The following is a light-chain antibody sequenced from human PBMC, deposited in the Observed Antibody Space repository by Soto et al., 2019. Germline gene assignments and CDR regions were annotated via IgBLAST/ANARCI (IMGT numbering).Light chain of an antibody. CDR1: QSVSSN. J-gene: IGKJ1*01. V-gene: IGKV3-20*01. Sequence: EIVMTQSPATLYVSPGERATLSCRASQSVSSNLAWYQQKPGQAPRLLIYGASNRATGIPDRFSGSGSGTDFTLTISRLEPEDFAMYYCQQYGRTFGLGTKVDI. CDR3: QQYGRT. CDR2: GAS.